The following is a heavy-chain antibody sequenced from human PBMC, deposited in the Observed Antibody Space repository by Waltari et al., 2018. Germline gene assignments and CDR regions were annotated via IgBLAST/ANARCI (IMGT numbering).Heavy chain of an antibody. J-gene: IGHJ4*02. Sequence: QVQLQQWGAGLLKPSETLSLTCAVHGGSFSGYYWSWIRPPPGKGEVWTGGINHSGSTNYNPSLKSRVTISGDTSKNQLSLQLSSVTAADTAVYYCARLGARAWYGDRWGQGTLVTVSS. CDR2: INHSGST. CDR1: GGSFSGYY. CDR3: ARLGARAWYGDR. V-gene: IGHV4-34*01. D-gene: IGHD3-10*01.